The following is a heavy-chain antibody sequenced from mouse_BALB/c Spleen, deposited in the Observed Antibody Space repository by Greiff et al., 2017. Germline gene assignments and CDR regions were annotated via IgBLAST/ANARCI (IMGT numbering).Heavy chain of an antibody. CDR2: ISYDGSN. D-gene: IGHD1-1*01. Sequence: DVKLQESGPGLVKPSQSLSLTCSVTGYSITSGYYWNWIRQFPGNKLEWMGYISYDGSNNYNPSLKNRISITRDTSKNQFFLKLNSVTTEDTATYYCARDRGYGSSSLAYWGQGTLVTVSA. CDR1: GYSITSGYY. CDR3: ARDRGYGSSSLAY. J-gene: IGHJ3*01. V-gene: IGHV3-6*02.